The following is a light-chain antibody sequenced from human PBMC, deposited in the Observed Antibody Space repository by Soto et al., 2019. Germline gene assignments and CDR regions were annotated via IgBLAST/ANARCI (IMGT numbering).Light chain of an antibody. V-gene: IGLV2-14*03. CDR3: ISYTDRQSYL. CDR1: SSDIGSYNH. CDR2: AVS. J-gene: IGLJ1*01. Sequence: QSVLTXPASVSGSPGQSITISCSGTSSDIGSYNHVAWYQQFPGKSPKLMIYAVSDRPSGVSDRFSGSKSGITASLTISGLQTEDEADYYCISYTDRQSYLFGTGTKVTVL.